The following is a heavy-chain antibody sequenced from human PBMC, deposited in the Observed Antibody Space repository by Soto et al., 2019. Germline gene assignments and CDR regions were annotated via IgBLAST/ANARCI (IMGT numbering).Heavy chain of an antibody. CDR1: GGSISSSSYY. D-gene: IGHD3-10*01. V-gene: IGHV4-39*01. CDR2: IYYSGST. J-gene: IGHJ4*02. CDR3: ARLAYYGSGSYYDRFLDY. Sequence: PSETLSLTCTVSGGSISSSSYYWGWIRQPPGKGLEWIGSIYYSGSTYYNPSLKSRVTISVDTSKNQFSLKLSSVTAADTAVYYCARLAYYGSGSYYDRFLDYWGQGTLVTVSS.